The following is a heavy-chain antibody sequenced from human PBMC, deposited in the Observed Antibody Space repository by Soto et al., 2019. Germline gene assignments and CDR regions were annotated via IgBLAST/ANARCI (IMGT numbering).Heavy chain of an antibody. CDR1: GFTFSHYA. J-gene: IGHJ4*02. Sequence: GGSLRLSCAASGFTFSHYALHWVRQAPGKGLEWVALISYDGNYKYFTDSVRGRFAISRDNSKNTLDLQMNSLSAEDTAVYYCARAPYSGTYLPFDYWGQGTLVTVSS. D-gene: IGHD1-26*01. CDR2: ISYDGNYK. V-gene: IGHV3-30*09. CDR3: ARAPYSGTYLPFDY.